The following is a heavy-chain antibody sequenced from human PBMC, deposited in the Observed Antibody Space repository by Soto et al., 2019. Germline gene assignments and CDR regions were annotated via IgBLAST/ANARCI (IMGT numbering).Heavy chain of an antibody. D-gene: IGHD6-19*01. J-gene: IGHJ5*02. CDR2: ILPIFGKA. V-gene: IGHV1-69*13. Sequence: GASVKASCKASGGTFSRYAISWARQAPGQGLEWMGGILPIFGKANYAQKFQGRVTITADESTSTAYMELSSLRSEDTAVYYWAREVSGRPIDPWGQGTLLTASS. CDR1: GGTFSRYA. CDR3: AREVSGRPIDP.